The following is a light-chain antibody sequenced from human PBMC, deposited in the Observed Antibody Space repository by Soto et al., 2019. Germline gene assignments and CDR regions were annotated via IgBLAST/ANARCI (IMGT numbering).Light chain of an antibody. CDR3: QPRNT. V-gene: IGKV3-11*01. Sequence: EIVLTQSPATLSLSPGERATLSCRASQTVTNDFDFPWYQQKPGQAPRLLIYDASNRATGIPARFSGSGSGTDFTLTISSVEPDDFAVYYCQPRNTFGPGTKVDIK. J-gene: IGKJ3*01. CDR1: QTVTND. CDR2: DAS.